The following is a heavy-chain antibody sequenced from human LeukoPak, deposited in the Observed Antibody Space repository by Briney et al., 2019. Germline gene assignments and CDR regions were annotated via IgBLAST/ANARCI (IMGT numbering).Heavy chain of an antibody. CDR1: GFTFSNYA. CDR2: IRYDGSSK. D-gene: IGHD3-10*01. Sequence: GGSLRLSCAASGFTFSNYAMHWVRQAPGKGLEWLAYIRYDGSSKYYADFVKGRFTISRDYSKNTLYLHMNSLRAEDTAVCYCARDQAGSGHYADYWGQGTLVTVSS. J-gene: IGHJ4*02. CDR3: ARDQAGSGHYADY. V-gene: IGHV3-30*02.